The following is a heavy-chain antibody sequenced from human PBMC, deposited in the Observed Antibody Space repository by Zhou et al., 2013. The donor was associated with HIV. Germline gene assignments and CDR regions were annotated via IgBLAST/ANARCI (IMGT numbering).Heavy chain of an antibody. CDR3: ARHGSGSYYKHWFDP. V-gene: IGHV1-8*03. D-gene: IGHD3-10*01. CDR1: GYTFTSYD. CDR2: MNPNSGNT. J-gene: IGHJ5*02. Sequence: QVQLVQSGAEVKKPGASVKVSCKASGYTFTSYDINWVRQATGQGLEWMGWMNPNSGNTGYAQKLQGRVAITRNTSISTAYMELSSLRSEDTAVYYCARHGSGSYYKHWFDPWGQGTLVTVSS.